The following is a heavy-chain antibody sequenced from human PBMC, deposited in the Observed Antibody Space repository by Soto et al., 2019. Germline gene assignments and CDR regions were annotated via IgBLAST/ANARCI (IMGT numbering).Heavy chain of an antibody. Sequence: QVQLVESGGGVVQPGRSLRLSCAASGFTFSSYGMHWVRQAPGKGLEWVAVISYDGSNKYYADSVKGRFTISRDNSKNTLYLQMNSLRAEDTAVYYCAKDSLTYYYGMDVWGQGTTVTVSS. J-gene: IGHJ6*02. V-gene: IGHV3-30*18. CDR2: ISYDGSNK. CDR3: AKDSLTYYYGMDV. CDR1: GFTFSSYG.